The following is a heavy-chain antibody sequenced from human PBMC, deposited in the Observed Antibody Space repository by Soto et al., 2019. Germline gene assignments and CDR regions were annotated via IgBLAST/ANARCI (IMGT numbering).Heavy chain of an antibody. J-gene: IGHJ6*03. CDR3: ARDERGHYYGSGSLALDSRIYYYYYYMDV. Sequence: GGSLRLSCAASGFTFSSYSMNWVRQAPGKGLEWVSYISSSSSTIYYADSVKGRFTISRDNAKNSLYLQMNSLRAEDTAVYYCARDERGHYYGSGSLALDSRIYYYYYYMDVWGKGTTVTVSS. V-gene: IGHV3-48*01. D-gene: IGHD3-10*01. CDR2: ISSSSSTI. CDR1: GFTFSSYS.